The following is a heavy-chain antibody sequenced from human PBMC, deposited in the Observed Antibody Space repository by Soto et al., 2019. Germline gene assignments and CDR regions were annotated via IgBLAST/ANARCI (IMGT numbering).Heavy chain of an antibody. D-gene: IGHD5-12*01. CDR2: IHHTGST. CDR1: GRSISEINSY. CDR3: ARPEGGYGSGYSWFDP. J-gene: IGHJ5*02. Sequence: SETLSLTCSVSGRSISEINSYWGWIRQTPGEGLEWIGTIHHTGSTYYNPSLKSRVIISLDTSKNQFSLKLSSVTAANTALYYCARPEGGYGSGYSWFDPWGQGTRVTVSS. V-gene: IGHV4-39*01.